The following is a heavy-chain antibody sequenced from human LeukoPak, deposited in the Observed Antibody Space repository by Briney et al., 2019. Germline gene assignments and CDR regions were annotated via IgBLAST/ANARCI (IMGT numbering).Heavy chain of an antibody. D-gene: IGHD1-1*01. CDR3: ATGIGYDAFDI. V-gene: IGHV3-30-3*01. J-gene: IGHJ3*02. CDR1: GFTFSRYA. Sequence: GGSLRLSCAASGFTFSRYAMYWVRQTPGKGLEWVAVISYGGSNKYYADSVKGRFTISRDNSKNTLYLQMNSLRADDTAVYYCATGIGYDAFDIWGQGTKVTVSS. CDR2: ISYGGSNK.